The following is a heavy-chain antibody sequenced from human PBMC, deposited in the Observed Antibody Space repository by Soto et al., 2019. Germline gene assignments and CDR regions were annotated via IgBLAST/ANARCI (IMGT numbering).Heavy chain of an antibody. J-gene: IGHJ6*02. CDR1: RYTFISYD. CDR2: MNPNSGST. CDR3: ARGREVWWNPGPLGLQDLDV. V-gene: IGHV1-8*01. Sequence: ASVKVSCKASRYTFISYDINLVRQATGQGLEWMGWMNPNSGSTGYAQKFQGRITMTRNTSINTAYMELSSLGSEDTAVYYCARGREVWWNPGPLGLQDLDVLGQGTTVTVSS. D-gene: IGHD3-16*01.